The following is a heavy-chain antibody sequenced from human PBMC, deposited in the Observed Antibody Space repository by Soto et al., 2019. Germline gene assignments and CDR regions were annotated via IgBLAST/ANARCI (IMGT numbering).Heavy chain of an antibody. CDR2: ISYDGSNK. CDR3: AKVSVDPSFDY. D-gene: IGHD3-3*02. V-gene: IGHV3-30*18. Sequence: GGSLRLSCAASGFTFSSYGMHWVRQAPGKGLEWVAVISYDGSNKYYADSVKGRFTISRDNSKNTLYLQMNSLRAEDTAVYYCAKVSVDPSFDYWGQGTLVTVSS. J-gene: IGHJ4*02. CDR1: GFTFSSYG.